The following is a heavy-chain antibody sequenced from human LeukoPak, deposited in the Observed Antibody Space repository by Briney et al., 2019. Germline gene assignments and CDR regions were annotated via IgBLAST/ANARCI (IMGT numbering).Heavy chain of an antibody. Sequence: SETLSLTCAVYGGSFSGYYWSWIRRPPGKGLEWIGEINHSGSTNYNPSLKSRVTISVDTSKNQFSLKLSSVTAADTAVYYCAREKLYSSSRDYFDYWGQGTLVTVSS. CDR1: GGSFSGYY. CDR2: INHSGST. D-gene: IGHD6-13*01. J-gene: IGHJ4*02. CDR3: AREKLYSSSRDYFDY. V-gene: IGHV4-34*01.